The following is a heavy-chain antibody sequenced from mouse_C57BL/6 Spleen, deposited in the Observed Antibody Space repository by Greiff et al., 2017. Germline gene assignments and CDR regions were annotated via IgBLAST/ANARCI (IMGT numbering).Heavy chain of an antibody. D-gene: IGHD2-3*01. J-gene: IGHJ4*01. CDR2: INPYNGDT. V-gene: IGHV1-20*01. CDR1: GYSFTGYF. Sequence: EVQLQQSGPELVKPGDSVTISCTASGYSFTGYFMNWVMQSHGKSLEWIGRINPYNGDTFYNQKFKGKATLTVDKSSSTAHMELRSLTSEDSAVYYCARGGDGYYAMDYWGQGTSVTVSS. CDR3: ARGGDGYYAMDY.